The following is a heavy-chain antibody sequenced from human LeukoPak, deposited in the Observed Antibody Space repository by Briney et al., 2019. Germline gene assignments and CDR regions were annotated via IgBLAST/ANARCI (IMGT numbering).Heavy chain of an antibody. CDR1: GVSISSKY. Sequence: SETLSLTCSVSGVSISSKYWSWIRQPPGKGLEWIGYFYYSGGTNYNPSLKSRATISADTSKNQLSLNLTSVTAADTAVYYCAGSLYDYGDYGLFDYWGQGTLVTVSS. D-gene: IGHD4-17*01. J-gene: IGHJ4*02. V-gene: IGHV4-59*01. CDR2: FYYSGGT. CDR3: AGSLYDYGDYGLFDY.